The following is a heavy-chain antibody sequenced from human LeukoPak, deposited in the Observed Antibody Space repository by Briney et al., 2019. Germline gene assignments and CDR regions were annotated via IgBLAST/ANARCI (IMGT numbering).Heavy chain of an antibody. CDR1: RFTFSNAW. V-gene: IGHV3-15*01. D-gene: IGHD1-26*01. J-gene: IGHJ4*02. CDR3: TTSNPGWELLEDY. CDR2: IKSKTDGGTT. Sequence: GESLRLSCAASRFTFSNAWMSWVRQAPGKGLEWVGRIKSKTDGGTTDYAAPVKGRFTISRDDSKNTLYLQMNSLKTEDTAVYYCTTSNPGWELLEDYWGQGTLVTFSS.